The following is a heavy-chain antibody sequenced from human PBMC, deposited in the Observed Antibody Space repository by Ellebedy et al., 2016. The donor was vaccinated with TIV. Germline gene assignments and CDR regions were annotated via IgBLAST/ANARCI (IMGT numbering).Heavy chain of an antibody. CDR2: ISDGGSTI. CDR1: GFTFSDYY. D-gene: IGHD6-6*01. J-gene: IGHJ4*02. V-gene: IGHV3-11*04. Sequence: GGSLRLSXAASGFTFSDYYMSWIRQAPGKGLEWVSYISDGGSTIYYADSVKGRFTISRDNAKNSLYLQMNSLRAEDTAVYYCARDSSSIAARWGQGTLVTVSS. CDR3: ARDSSSIAAR.